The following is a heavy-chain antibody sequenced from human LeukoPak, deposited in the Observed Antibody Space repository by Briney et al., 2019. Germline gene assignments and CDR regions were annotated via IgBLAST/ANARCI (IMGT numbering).Heavy chain of an antibody. D-gene: IGHD6-6*01. Sequence: PSETLSLTCAVYGGSFSGYYWSWIRQPPGKGLEWIGEINHSGSTNYNPSLKSRVTISVDTSKNQFSLKLCSVTAADTAVYYCARAPSIAARLPDYWGQGTLVTVSS. CDR2: INHSGST. V-gene: IGHV4-34*01. J-gene: IGHJ4*02. CDR1: GGSFSGYY. CDR3: ARAPSIAARLPDY.